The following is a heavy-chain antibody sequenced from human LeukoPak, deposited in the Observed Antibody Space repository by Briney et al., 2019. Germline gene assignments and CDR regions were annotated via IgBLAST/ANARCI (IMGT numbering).Heavy chain of an antibody. V-gene: IGHV4-38-2*02. J-gene: IGHJ4*02. D-gene: IGHD7-27*01. CDR3: ARDGELGIDY. CDR1: GYSISNGYY. Sequence: SETLSLTCTVSGYSISNGYYWGWIRQPPGKGLEWIGRIYTSGSTNYNPSLKSRVTMSVDTSKNQFSLRLSSVTAADTAVYYCARDGELGIDYWGQGTLVTVSS. CDR2: IYTSGST.